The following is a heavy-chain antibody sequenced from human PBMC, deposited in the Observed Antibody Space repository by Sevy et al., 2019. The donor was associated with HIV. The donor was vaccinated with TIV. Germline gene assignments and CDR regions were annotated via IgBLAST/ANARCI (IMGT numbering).Heavy chain of an antibody. V-gene: IGHV3-20*04. J-gene: IGHJ4*02. CDR2: IYWNGGST. Sequence: GGSLRLSCAGSGVTTEDYGMNWVRQVPGKGLEWVSGIYWNGGSTAYADSVKGRFIISRDNAKRSLYLQMNSLRVDDTALYYCVRAFSATYSAYFDYWGQGALVTVSS. CDR3: VRAFSATYSAYFDY. CDR1: GVTTEDYG. D-gene: IGHD1-26*01.